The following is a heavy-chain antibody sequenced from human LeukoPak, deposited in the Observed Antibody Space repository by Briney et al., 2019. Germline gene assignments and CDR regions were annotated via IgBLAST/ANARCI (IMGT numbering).Heavy chain of an antibody. CDR3: ARVVAATLGFDY. J-gene: IGHJ4*02. V-gene: IGHV4-39*07. Sequence: PSETLSLTCTVSGGSISSSSYYWGWIRQPPGKGLEWIGEIYHSGSTNYNPSLKSRVTISVDKSKNQFSLKLSSVTAADTAVYYCARVVAATLGFDYWGQGTLVTVSS. CDR2: IYHSGST. D-gene: IGHD2-15*01. CDR1: GGSISSSSYY.